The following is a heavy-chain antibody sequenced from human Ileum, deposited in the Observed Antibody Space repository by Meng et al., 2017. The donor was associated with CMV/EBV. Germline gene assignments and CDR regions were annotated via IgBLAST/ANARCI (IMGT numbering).Heavy chain of an antibody. V-gene: IGHV1-18*01. CDR3: ARTIAVAGPNWFDP. J-gene: IGHJ5*02. CDR1: GYTFPRYG. D-gene: IGHD6-19*01. CDR2: ISSYNGNT. Sequence: SGYTFPRYGIRWVRQAPGQGLEWMGRISSYNGNTNYAQKLQGRVTMTTDTSTSTAYMELRSLRSDDTAVYYCARTIAVAGPNWFDPWGQGTLVTVSS.